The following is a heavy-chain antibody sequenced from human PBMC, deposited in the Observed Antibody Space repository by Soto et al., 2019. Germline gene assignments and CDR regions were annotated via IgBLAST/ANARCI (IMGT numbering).Heavy chain of an antibody. Sequence: QVQLVESGGGVVQPGRSLRLSCAASGFTFSSYAMHWVRQAPGKGLEWVAVISYDGSNKYYADSAKGRFTISRDNSKNTLYLQMNSLRAEDTAVYYCARDDYDSSGYYVSGFGMVSVWGQGTLVTVSS. CDR1: GFTFSSYA. CDR2: ISYDGSNK. D-gene: IGHD3-22*01. CDR3: ARDDYDSSGYYVSGFGMVSV. V-gene: IGHV3-30-3*01. J-gene: IGHJ4*02.